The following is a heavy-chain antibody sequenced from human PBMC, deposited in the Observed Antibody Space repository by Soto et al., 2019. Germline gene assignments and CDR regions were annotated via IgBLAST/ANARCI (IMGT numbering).Heavy chain of an antibody. CDR1: GDSIRSDHYY. Sequence: QLQLQESGPGLVQPSETLSLTCTVSGDSIRSDHYYWAWIRQPPGKGLEWIGNMHYSGETYQNPSLKSRVTIFVDTSTTQVSLKLTSVTAADTAIYDCARQGGNKFDYWGQGTLVTVSS. CDR2: MHYSGET. V-gene: IGHV4-39*01. D-gene: IGHD3-16*01. CDR3: ARQGGNKFDY. J-gene: IGHJ4*02.